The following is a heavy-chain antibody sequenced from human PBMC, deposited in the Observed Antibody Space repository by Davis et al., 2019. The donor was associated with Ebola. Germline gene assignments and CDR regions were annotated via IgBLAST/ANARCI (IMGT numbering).Heavy chain of an antibody. CDR3: AERGGSV. J-gene: IGHJ4*02. V-gene: IGHV4-59*01. CDR1: GGSISSYY. CDR2: IYYSGST. D-gene: IGHD3-16*01. Sequence: PGGSLRLSCTVSGGSISSYYWSWIRQPPGKGLEWIGYIYYSGSTNYNPSLKSRVTISVDTSKAQFSLNLGSVTAADTAVYYCAERGGSVWGQGTLVTVSS.